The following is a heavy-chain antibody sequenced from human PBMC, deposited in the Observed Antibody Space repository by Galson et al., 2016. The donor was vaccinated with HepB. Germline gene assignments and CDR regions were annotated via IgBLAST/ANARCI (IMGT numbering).Heavy chain of an antibody. J-gene: IGHJ4*02. CDR2: FDPEDGET. Sequence: SVKVSCKVSGYTLTELSIHWVRQAPGKGLEWMGGFDPEDGETMYTQNFQGRVTMTEDTSTDTAYMELSSLRVEDTAMYYCVRRHWYDTPWGYFDYWGQGTQVTVSS. V-gene: IGHV1-24*01. CDR1: GYTLTELS. D-gene: IGHD1-1*01. CDR3: VRRHWYDTPWGYFDY.